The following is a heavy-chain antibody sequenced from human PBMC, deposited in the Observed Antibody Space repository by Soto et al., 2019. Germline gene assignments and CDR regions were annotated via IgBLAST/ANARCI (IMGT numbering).Heavy chain of an antibody. CDR2: IWYDGSNK. CDR1: GFTFSSYG. D-gene: IGHD5-18*01. CDR3: ARGAELDKAMVSLLYY. Sequence: QVQLVESGGGVVQPGRSLSLSCAASGFTFSSYGMHWVRQAPGKGREWVAVIWYDGSNKYYADSVKGRFTISRDNSKNTLYLQMKRLRAEDTAVYYCARGAELDKAMVSLLYYCGQGTLVTVSS. J-gene: IGHJ4*02. V-gene: IGHV3-33*01.